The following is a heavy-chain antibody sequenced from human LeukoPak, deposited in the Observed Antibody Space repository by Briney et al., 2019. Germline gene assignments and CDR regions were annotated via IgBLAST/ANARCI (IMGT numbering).Heavy chain of an antibody. CDR3: ARDYGDY. CDR1: GFTFSTYN. J-gene: IGHJ4*02. D-gene: IGHD4-17*01. V-gene: IGHV3-21*04. Sequence: PGGSLRLSCAASGFTFSTYNMNWVRQAPGKGLEWVSSISSSSNYIYYTDSVKGRFTISRDNSKNTLYLQMNSLRAEDTAVYYCARDYGDYWGQGTLVTVSS. CDR2: ISSSSNYI.